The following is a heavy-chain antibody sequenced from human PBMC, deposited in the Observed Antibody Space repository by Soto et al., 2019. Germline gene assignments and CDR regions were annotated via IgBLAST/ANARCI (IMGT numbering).Heavy chain of an antibody. CDR2: ISYDGSNK. D-gene: IGHD3-3*01. J-gene: IGHJ4*02. CDR1: GFTFSSYA. V-gene: IGHV3-30-3*01. Sequence: AGGSLRLSCAASGFTFSSYAMHWVRQAPGKGLEWVAVISYDGSNKYYADSVKGRFTISRDNSKNTLYLQMNSLRAEDTAVYYCAKDSTYYDFWSGYYTPDYWGQGTLVTVSS. CDR3: AKDSTYYDFWSGYYTPDY.